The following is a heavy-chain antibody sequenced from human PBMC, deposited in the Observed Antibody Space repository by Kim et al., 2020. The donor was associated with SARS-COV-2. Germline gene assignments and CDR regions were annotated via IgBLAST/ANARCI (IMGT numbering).Heavy chain of an antibody. V-gene: IGHV1-3*01. Sequence: ASVKVSCKASGYTFTSYAMHWVRQAPGQRLEWMGWINAGNGNTKYSQKFQGRVTITRDTSASTAYMELSSLRSEDTAVYYCARDVRLSVVVEYYYYGMDVWGQGTTVTVSS. CDR1: GYTFTSYA. J-gene: IGHJ6*02. CDR2: INAGNGNT. D-gene: IGHD2-15*01. CDR3: ARDVRLSVVVEYYYYGMDV.